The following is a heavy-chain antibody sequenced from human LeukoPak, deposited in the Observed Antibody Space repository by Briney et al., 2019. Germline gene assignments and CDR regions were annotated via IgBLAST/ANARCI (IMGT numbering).Heavy chain of an antibody. CDR2: RCDDWRD. V-gene: IGHV4-59*03. CDR1: GVSISTSC. J-gene: IGHJ1*01. D-gene: IGHD4-11*01. CDR3: ARTTRVTPDGRAEYFED. Sequence: SETLSLTCTVSGVSISTSCWSWIRQSPGRGLEWVGYRCDDWRDLYNPSLRSRVSRVTISVDASEKQFSLSLRSVTAADTAMYYCARTTRVTPDGRAEYFEDWGQGTLVIVSS.